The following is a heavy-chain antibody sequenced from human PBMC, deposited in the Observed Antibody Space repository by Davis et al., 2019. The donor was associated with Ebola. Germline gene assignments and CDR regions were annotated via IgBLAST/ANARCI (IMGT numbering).Heavy chain of an antibody. CDR3: ARGVTMIVVSNWFDP. V-gene: IGHV1-3*01. CDR1: GGTFSSYA. CDR2: INAGNGNT. J-gene: IGHJ5*02. D-gene: IGHD3-22*01. Sequence: ASVKVSCKASGGTFSSYAMHWVRQAPGQRLEWMGWINAGNGNTKYSQKFQGRVTITRDTSASTAYMELRSLRSDDTAVYYCARGVTMIVVSNWFDPWGQGTLVTVSS.